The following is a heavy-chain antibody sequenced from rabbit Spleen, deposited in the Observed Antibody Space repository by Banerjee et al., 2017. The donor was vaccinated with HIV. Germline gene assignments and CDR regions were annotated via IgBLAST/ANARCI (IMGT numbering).Heavy chain of an antibody. D-gene: IGHD1-1*01. J-gene: IGHJ4*01. CDR3: ARDLVAVIGWNFNL. CDR1: GFSFSNKAV. Sequence: QEQLVESGGGLVKPEGSLKLSCTASGFSFSNKAVMCWVRQAPGKGLEWIACIYGIGGSTYHASWAKGRFTISETSSTTVTLQMTSLTAADTATYFCARDLVAVIGWNFNLWGPGTLVTVS. CDR2: IYGIGGST. V-gene: IGHV1S45*01.